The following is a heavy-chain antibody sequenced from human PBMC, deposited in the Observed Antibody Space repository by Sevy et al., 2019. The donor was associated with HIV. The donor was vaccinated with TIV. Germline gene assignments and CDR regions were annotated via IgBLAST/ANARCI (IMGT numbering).Heavy chain of an antibody. D-gene: IGHD4-17*01. J-gene: IGHJ6*03. V-gene: IGHV3-7*01. CDR2: IQEDGSDK. CDR3: ATDPFSVTTSNDYMDV. Sequence: GGSLRLSCAASGFTFSNHWMSWVRQAPGKGLEWVANIQEDGSDKYYVDSVKGRFTISRDNAKNSLYLQMNSLRAEDTAVYYCATDPFSVTTSNDYMDVWGKGTTVTVSS. CDR1: GFTFSNHW.